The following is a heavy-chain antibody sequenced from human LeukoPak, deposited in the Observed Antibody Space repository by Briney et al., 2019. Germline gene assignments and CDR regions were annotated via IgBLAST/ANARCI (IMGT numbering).Heavy chain of an antibody. CDR1: GYTFTSYY. CDR2: INPSGGST. Sequence: ASVKVSCKASGYTFTSYYMHWVRQAPGQGLEWMGIINPSGGSTSYAQKFQGRVTMTRDTSTSTVYMELSSLRSEDTAVYYCARGELRFLEQGRNYYYYGMDVWGQGTTVTVSS. V-gene: IGHV1-46*01. J-gene: IGHJ6*02. CDR3: ARGELRFLEQGRNYYYYGMDV. D-gene: IGHD3-3*01.